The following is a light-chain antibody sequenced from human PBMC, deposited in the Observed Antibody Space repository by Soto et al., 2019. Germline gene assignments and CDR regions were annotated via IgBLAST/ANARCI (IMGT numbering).Light chain of an antibody. Sequence: EIVLTQSPGTLSLSPGERATLSCRASQSVTSNFLAWYQQKPGQAPRLLIYDASNRATGIPPRFSGSGSGTDFTLTISSLEPEDFAVYFCQQRGNWPPTFGGGTKVDIK. CDR1: QSVTSNF. J-gene: IGKJ4*01. CDR3: QQRGNWPPT. V-gene: IGKV3-11*01. CDR2: DAS.